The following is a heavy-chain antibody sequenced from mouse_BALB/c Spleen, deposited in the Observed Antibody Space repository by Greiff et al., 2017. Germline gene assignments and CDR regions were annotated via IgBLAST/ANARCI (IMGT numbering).Heavy chain of an antibody. CDR1: GFTFSSYA. D-gene: IGHD4-1*01. CDR3: AKNNWDGFAY. CDR2: ISSGGSYT. J-gene: IGHJ3*01. V-gene: IGHV5-9-4*01. Sequence: EVQGVESGGGLVKPGGSLKLSCAASGFTFSSYAMSWVRQSPEKRLEWVAEISSGGSYTYYPDTVTGRFTISRDNAKNTLYLEMSSLRSEDTAMYYCAKNNWDGFAYWGQGTLVTVSA.